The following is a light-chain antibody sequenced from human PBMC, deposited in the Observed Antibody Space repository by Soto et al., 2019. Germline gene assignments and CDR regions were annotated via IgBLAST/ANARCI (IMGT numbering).Light chain of an antibody. Sequence: EIVLTQSPGTLSLSPGERATLSCRASQSVSSSLAWYQQKPGLAPTLLISDASSRASGVPDRFTGGGSGTDFTLTIRRLEPEDFALYYCQQYAGSPLTFGQGTRLEIK. J-gene: IGKJ5*01. CDR1: QSVSSS. CDR3: QQYAGSPLT. V-gene: IGKV3-20*01. CDR2: DAS.